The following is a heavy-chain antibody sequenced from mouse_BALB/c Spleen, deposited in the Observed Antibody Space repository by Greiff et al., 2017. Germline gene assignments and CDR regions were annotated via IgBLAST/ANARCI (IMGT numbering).Heavy chain of an antibody. V-gene: IGHV3-6*02. D-gene: IGHD2-4*01. CDR1: GYSITSGYY. Sequence: EVKVEESGPGLVKPSQSLSLTCSVTGYSITSGYYWNWIRQFPGNKLEWMGYISYDGSNNYNPSLKNRISITRDTSKNQFFLKLNSVTTEDTATYYCARDRGMITWFAYWGQGTLVTVSA. J-gene: IGHJ3*01. CDR3: ARDRGMITWFAY. CDR2: ISYDGSN.